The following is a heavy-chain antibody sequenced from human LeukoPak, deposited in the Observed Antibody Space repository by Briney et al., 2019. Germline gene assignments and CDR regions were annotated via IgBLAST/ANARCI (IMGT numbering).Heavy chain of an antibody. CDR1: GFTFSGSW. D-gene: IGHD4-17*01. Sequence: GGSLRLSCAASGFTFSGSWMTWVRQAPGRGLEWVANIDPDGNTKNYLDSVKGRFTISRDNARNSLYLQLNSLRAEDTSVYYCAGDPAYGAFDYWGQGTLVTVSS. V-gene: IGHV3-7*01. CDR2: IDPDGNTK. J-gene: IGHJ4*02. CDR3: AGDPAYGAFDY.